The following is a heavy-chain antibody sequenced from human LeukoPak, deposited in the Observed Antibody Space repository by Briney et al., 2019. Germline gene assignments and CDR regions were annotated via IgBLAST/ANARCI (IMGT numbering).Heavy chain of an antibody. CDR1: GFTFSTYA. Sequence: GGSLRLSCAASGFTFSTYAMNWVRQAPGKGLECVSAISGRGGSTYYADSVKGRFTISRDNSKNTLYLQMNSLRAEDTAVYYCAKGGDYGDNSFDYWGQGTLVTVSS. D-gene: IGHD4-17*01. CDR3: AKGGDYGDNSFDY. V-gene: IGHV3-23*01. CDR2: ISGRGGST. J-gene: IGHJ4*02.